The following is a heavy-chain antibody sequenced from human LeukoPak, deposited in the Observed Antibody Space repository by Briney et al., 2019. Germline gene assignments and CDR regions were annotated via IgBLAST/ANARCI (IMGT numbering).Heavy chain of an antibody. CDR2: IIPILSQS. CDR3: ATGGAYRDAFDI. CDR1: GGTFSTYS. J-gene: IGHJ3*02. D-gene: IGHD3-10*01. Sequence: SVKVSCKASGGTFSTYSINWVRQAPGQGLEWMGRIIPILSQSDYAQKFQGTVSITADEFTETAYMELSRLRSDDTAVYYCATGGAYRDAFDIWGQGTMVTVSS. V-gene: IGHV1-69*11.